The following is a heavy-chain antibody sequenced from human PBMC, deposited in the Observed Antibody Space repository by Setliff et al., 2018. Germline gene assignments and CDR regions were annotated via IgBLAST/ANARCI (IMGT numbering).Heavy chain of an antibody. D-gene: IGHD1-1*01. CDR2: IYTSWST. J-gene: IGHJ4*02. Sequence: SETLSLTCTVSGDSISSRRNYWGWFRQPAGKELEWIGQIYTSWSTNYNPSLKSRVTISLDTSKNQFSLSLTSVTAEDTAVYYCAGTGTYRYFDYWGRGTLVTVSS. CDR3: AGTGTYRYFDY. CDR1: GDSISSRRNY. V-gene: IGHV4-61*09.